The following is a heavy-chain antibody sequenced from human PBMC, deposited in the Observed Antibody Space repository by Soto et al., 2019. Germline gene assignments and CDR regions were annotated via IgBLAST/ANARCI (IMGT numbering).Heavy chain of an antibody. CDR1: GFTFSSYS. V-gene: IGHV3-21*01. Sequence: PGGSLRLSCAASGFTFSSYSMNWVRQAPGKGLEWVSSISSSSSYIYYADSVKGRFTISRDNAKNSLYLQMNSLRAEDTAVYYCARDRGFLQWPSNFDYWGQGTLVTVSS. CDR3: ARDRGFLQWPSNFDY. J-gene: IGHJ4*02. D-gene: IGHD3-3*01. CDR2: ISSSSSYI.